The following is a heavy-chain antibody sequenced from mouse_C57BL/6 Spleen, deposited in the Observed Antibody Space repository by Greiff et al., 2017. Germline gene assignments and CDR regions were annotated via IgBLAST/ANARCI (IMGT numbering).Heavy chain of an antibody. CDR1: GFSLTSYG. Sequence: QVQLKESGPGLVQPSQSLSITCTVSGFSLTSYGVHWVRQSPGKGLEWLGVIWSGGSTDYNAAFISRLSISKDNSKSQVFFKMNSLQADDTAIYYCARNDYYGSTFDVWGTGTTVTVSS. CDR3: ARNDYYGSTFDV. V-gene: IGHV2-2*01. CDR2: IWSGGST. J-gene: IGHJ1*03. D-gene: IGHD1-1*01.